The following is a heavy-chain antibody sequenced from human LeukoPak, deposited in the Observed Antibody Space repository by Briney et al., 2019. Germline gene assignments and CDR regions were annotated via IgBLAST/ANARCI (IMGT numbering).Heavy chain of an antibody. CDR3: ARDPSGSHGGGFDY. Sequence: GGSLRLSCAASGFTFDDYGMSWVRQAPGKGLEWVSGINWNGGSTGYADSVKGRFTISRDNAKNSLHLQMNSLRAEDTALYYCARDPSGSHGGGFDYWGQGTLVTVSS. D-gene: IGHD1-26*01. CDR2: INWNGGST. J-gene: IGHJ4*02. CDR1: GFTFDDYG. V-gene: IGHV3-20*04.